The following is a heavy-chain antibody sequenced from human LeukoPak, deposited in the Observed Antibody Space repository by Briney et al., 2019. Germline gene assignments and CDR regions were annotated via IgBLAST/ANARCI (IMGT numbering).Heavy chain of an antibody. CDR3: SRESTNAFDI. J-gene: IGHJ3*02. CDR2: IRSKAYGGTT. V-gene: IGHV3-49*04. CDR1: GFTFDVYI. Sequence: PGGSLRLSCTASGFTFDVYIMNWVRQAPGKGLEWVGFIRSKAYGGTTEYAASVKGRFIISRDDSKSIAYLQMNSLKSEDTAVYYCSRESTNAFDIWGQGTMVTVSS.